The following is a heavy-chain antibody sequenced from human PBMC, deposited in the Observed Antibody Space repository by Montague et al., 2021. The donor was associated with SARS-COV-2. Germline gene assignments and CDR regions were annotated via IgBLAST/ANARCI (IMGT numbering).Heavy chain of an antibody. CDR2: IDYSGST. CDR1: GGSISSSSYY. CDR3: ARQRRGELVSTPRFFDY. Sequence: SETLSLTCTVSGGSISSSSYYWGWIRQPPGKGLEWIGSIDYSGSTYYNPSLKSRVTISVDTSKNQFSLKLSSVTAADTAVYYCARQRRGELVSTPRFFDYWGQGTLVTVSS. V-gene: IGHV4-39*01. J-gene: IGHJ4*02. D-gene: IGHD6-13*01.